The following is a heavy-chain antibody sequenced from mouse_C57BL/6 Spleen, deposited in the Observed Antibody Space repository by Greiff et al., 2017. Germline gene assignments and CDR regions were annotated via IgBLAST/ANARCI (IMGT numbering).Heavy chain of an antibody. D-gene: IGHD1-1*01. Sequence: EVQVVESGGGLVQPGGSLSLSCAASGFTFTDYYMSWVRQPPGQALEWLGFIRNKANGYTKEYSASVKGRFTISRDNSQSILYLQRNARRAEDSVTYYCARDPPYYGSSYYYASDYWGQGTSVTVSS. CDR3: ARDPPYYGSSYYYASDY. J-gene: IGHJ4*01. V-gene: IGHV7-3*01. CDR2: IRNKANGYTK. CDR1: GFTFTDYY.